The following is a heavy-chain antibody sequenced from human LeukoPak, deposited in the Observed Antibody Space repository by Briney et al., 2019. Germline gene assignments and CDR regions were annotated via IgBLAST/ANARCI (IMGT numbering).Heavy chain of an antibody. CDR3: ARALEGLAPSGY. CDR2: ISAYNGNT. D-gene: IGHD1-26*01. J-gene: IGHJ4*02. CDR1: GYTFTGYY. Sequence: ASVKVSCKASGYTFTGYYMHWVRQAPGQGLEWMGWISAYNGNTNYAQKLQGRVTMTTDASTSTAYMELRSLRSDDTAVYYCARALEGLAPSGYWGQGTLVTVSS. V-gene: IGHV1-18*04.